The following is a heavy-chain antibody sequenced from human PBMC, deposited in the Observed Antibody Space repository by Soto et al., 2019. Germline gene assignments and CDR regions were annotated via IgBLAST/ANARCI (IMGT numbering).Heavy chain of an antibody. CDR3: ARVGFGELLAHGMDV. CDR2: IYYSGST. CDR1: GGSISSGDYY. J-gene: IGHJ6*02. Sequence: TCTVSGGSISSGDYYWSWIRQPPGKGLEWIGYIYYSGSTYYNPSLKSRVTISVDTSKNQFSLKLSSVTAADTAVYYCARVGFGELLAHGMDVSGQGTTVTVS. V-gene: IGHV4-30-4*01. D-gene: IGHD3-10*01.